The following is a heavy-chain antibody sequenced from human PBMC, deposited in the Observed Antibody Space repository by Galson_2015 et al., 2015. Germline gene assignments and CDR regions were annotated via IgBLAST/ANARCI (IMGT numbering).Heavy chain of an antibody. V-gene: IGHV2-5*02. D-gene: IGHD1-26*01. J-gene: IGHJ5*02. CDR1: GFSLSTSGVG. CDR3: APNPATAPYWLDP. Sequence: PALVKPPQTLTLTCTFSGFSLSTSGVGVGWIRQPPGKALEWLALIYWDDDKRYSPSLKSRLTITKDTSKNQGGLTMTNMGPGDTATYHCAPNPATAPYWLDPGCQLAVLTFSS. CDR2: IYWDDDK.